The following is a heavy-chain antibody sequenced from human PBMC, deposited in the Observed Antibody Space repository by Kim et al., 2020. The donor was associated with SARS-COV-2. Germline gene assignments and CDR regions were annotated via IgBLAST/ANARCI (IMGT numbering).Heavy chain of an antibody. CDR3: AIVQYNWNYAEYNWFDP. D-gene: IGHD1-7*01. CDR1: GGTFSSYA. Sequence: SVKVSCKASGGTFSSYAISWVRQAPGQGLEWMGGIIPIFGTANYAQKFQGRVTITADESTSTAYMELSSLRSEDTAVYYCAIVQYNWNYAEYNWFDPWGQGTLVTVSS. V-gene: IGHV1-69*13. J-gene: IGHJ5*02. CDR2: IIPIFGTA.